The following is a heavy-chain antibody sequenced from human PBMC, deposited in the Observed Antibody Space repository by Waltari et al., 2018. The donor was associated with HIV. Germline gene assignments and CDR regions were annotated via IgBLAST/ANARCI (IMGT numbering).Heavy chain of an antibody. CDR1: VYRFTRYW. D-gene: IGHD3-10*01. J-gene: IGHJ4*02. V-gene: IGHV5-51*01. CDR2: IYPGDSDT. CDR3: ARLPGFGVGMIDY. Sequence: EVQLVQSGAEGKKPGGSLKISCKGSVYRFTRYWIGWVSQMPGKGLEWMGIIYPGDSDTRYSPYFQGQVTISDDRSISTAYLQWSSLKASDTAMYYCARLPGFGVGMIDYWGQGTLVTVSS.